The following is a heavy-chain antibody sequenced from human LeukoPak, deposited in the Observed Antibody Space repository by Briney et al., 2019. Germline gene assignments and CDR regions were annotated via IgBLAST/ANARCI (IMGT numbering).Heavy chain of an antibody. V-gene: IGHV3-11*04. CDR2: ITSSGGSI. J-gene: IGHJ5*02. D-gene: IGHD5-18*01. CDR3: ARDSSQLWSSYNWFDP. CDR1: GFTFSDYY. Sequence: GGSLRLSCAASGFTFSDYYMSWIRQAPGKGLEWLSYITSSGGSIHYADSVKGRFTISRDNAKNSLYLQMNSLRAEDTAVYYCARDSSQLWSSYNWFDPWGQGTLVTVSS.